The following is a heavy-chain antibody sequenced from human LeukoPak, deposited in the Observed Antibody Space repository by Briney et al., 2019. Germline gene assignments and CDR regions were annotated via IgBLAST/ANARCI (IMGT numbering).Heavy chain of an antibody. CDR3: ARGKVVAGTPGQNSWDS. D-gene: IGHD6-19*01. V-gene: IGHV4-59*12. CDR1: GGSISGYY. Sequence: SETLSLTCTVSGGSISGYYWSRIRQPPGKGLEWIGYIYYSGSTNYNPSLKSRVSMSVDTSKNQFSLKLSSVTAADTAVYYCARGKVVAGTPGQNSWDSWGQGTLVTVSS. J-gene: IGHJ4*02. CDR2: IYYSGST.